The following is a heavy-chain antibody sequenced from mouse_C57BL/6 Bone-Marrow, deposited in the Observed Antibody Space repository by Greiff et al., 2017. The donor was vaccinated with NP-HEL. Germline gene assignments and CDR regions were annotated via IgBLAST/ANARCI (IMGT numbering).Heavy chain of an antibody. CDR3: ARRRDGYYFDD. Sequence: QVQLPPSGSELWSPGSSVKLSCKDFDSEVFPLAYMRWVRQKSGHGFEWIEGILSSSGRTIYGEKFEDKATLDADTQTNTVYLERNSLTSEDTAIYYSARRRDGYYFDDWGKGTTLTVSS. CDR1: DSEVFPLAY. D-gene: IGHD2-3*01. V-gene: IGHV15-2*01. CDR2: ILSSSGRT. J-gene: IGHJ2*01.